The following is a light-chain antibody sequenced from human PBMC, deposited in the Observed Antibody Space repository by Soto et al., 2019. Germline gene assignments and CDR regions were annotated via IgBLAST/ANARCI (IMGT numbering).Light chain of an antibody. CDR3: GTWDSSLSVGV. Sequence: QAVVTQPPSVSAAPGQKVTISCSGSSSNIGNNYVSWYQSLPGTAPKLLIYDNNERPSGIPDRFSGSKSGTSATLGITGLQTGDEADYYCGTWDSSLSVGVSGGGTKLTVL. CDR1: SSNIGNNY. CDR2: DNN. V-gene: IGLV1-51*01. J-gene: IGLJ2*01.